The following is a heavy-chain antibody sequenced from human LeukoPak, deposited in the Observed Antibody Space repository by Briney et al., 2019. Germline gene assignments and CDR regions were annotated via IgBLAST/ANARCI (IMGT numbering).Heavy chain of an antibody. Sequence: ASVKVSCKASGYTFTSYAMNWVRQAPGQGLEWMGWINTNTGNPTYAQGFTGRFVSSLDTSVSTAYLQISSLKAEDTAVYYCARDLVYYDQDWFDPWGQGTLVTVSS. CDR2: INTNTGNP. CDR1: GYTFTSYA. J-gene: IGHJ5*02. D-gene: IGHD3-22*01. CDR3: ARDLVYYDQDWFDP. V-gene: IGHV7-4-1*02.